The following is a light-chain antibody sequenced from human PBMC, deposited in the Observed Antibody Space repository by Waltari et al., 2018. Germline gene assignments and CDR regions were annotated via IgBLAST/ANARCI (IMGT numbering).Light chain of an antibody. V-gene: IGKV4-1*01. CDR1: QSVLYSSNSRNC. CDR2: WAS. J-gene: IGKJ2*01. CDR3: QQYYTTPYT. Sequence: DIVMTQSPDSLGVSLGERATINCKSSQSVLYSSNSRNCLAWFQQRPGQPPKLLMYWASTRESGVPDRFSGSVSGTDFTLTISSLQAEDVAIYYCQQYYTTPYTFGQGTKLDIK.